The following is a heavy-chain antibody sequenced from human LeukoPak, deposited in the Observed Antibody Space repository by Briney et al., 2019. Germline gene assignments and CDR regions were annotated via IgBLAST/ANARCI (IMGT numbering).Heavy chain of an antibody. V-gene: IGHV4-59*01. Sequence: SETLSLTCTVSGGSISSYYWSWIRQPPGKGLEWIGYIYYTGHTNYNPSLKSRVTISVDTSKNQFSLRLSSVTAADTAVYYCARGAGWYQFWGQGTLVTVSS. CDR2: IYYTGHT. CDR3: ARGAGWYQF. D-gene: IGHD6-19*01. CDR1: GGSISSYY. J-gene: IGHJ4*02.